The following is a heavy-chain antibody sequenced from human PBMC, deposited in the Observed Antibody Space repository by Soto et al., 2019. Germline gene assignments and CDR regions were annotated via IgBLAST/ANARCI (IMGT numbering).Heavy chain of an antibody. D-gene: IGHD6-13*01. Sequence: QVHLVQSGAEVKEPGSSVKVSCKASGGSITKYGISWVRQAPGKGLEWMGGIIPMFGSDSYAQKLRGRVTMTADESTNTAYVELRGLRSEDTAVYYCAIRGIAAAGTEARLSDTLGQGTLVSVSS. V-gene: IGHV1-69*12. CDR3: AIRGIAAAGTEARLSDT. CDR2: IIPMFGSD. CDR1: GGSITKYG. J-gene: IGHJ5*02.